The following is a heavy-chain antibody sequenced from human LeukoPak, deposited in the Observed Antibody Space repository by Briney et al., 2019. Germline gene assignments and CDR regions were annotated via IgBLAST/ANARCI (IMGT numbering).Heavy chain of an antibody. V-gene: IGHV1-2*02. J-gene: IGHJ4*02. CDR1: GYTFTGYY. D-gene: IGHD1-7*01. CDR3: ARVRCGWNYSYYFDY. Sequence: ASVKVSCKASGYTFTGYYMHWVRQAPGQGLEWMGWINPNSGGTNYAQKFQGRVTMTRDTSISTAYMELSRLRSDDTAVYYCARVRCGWNYSYYFDYWGQGTLVTVSS. CDR2: INPNSGGT.